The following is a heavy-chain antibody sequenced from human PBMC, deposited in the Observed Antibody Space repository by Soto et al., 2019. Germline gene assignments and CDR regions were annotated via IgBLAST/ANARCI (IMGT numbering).Heavy chain of an antibody. V-gene: IGHV5-51*01. J-gene: IGHJ5*02. CDR3: ARGYCTTTICDPWFDP. CDR1: GYAFTSYR. Sequence: PGESLKISCTGSGYAFTSYRIAWVRQMPGKGLEWMGIIYPGDSDTRYSPSFQGQVTISADKSITTAYLQWSSLKASDTAMYYCARGYCTTTICDPWFDPWGQGTLVTVPQ. D-gene: IGHD2-2*01. CDR2: IYPGDSDT.